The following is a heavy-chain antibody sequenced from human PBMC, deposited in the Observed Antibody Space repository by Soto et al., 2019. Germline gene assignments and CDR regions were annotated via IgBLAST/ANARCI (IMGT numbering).Heavy chain of an antibody. D-gene: IGHD5-12*01. CDR2: VYYDGHT. CDR3: ARDLFGGYCLDY. CDR1: GGSINNNF. Sequence: SETLSLTCTVSGGSINNNFWGWIRQPPGKGLEWIGYVYYDGHTDYNPSLESRVTIAIDTSKNQFSLRLTSVTAADTAVYYCARDLFGGYCLDYWGQGALVTVSS. J-gene: IGHJ4*02. V-gene: IGHV4-59*01.